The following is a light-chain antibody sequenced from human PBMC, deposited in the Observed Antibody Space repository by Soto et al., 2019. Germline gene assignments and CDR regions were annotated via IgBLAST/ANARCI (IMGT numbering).Light chain of an antibody. CDR1: SSDIGTYDH. CDR3: ISSTVSRSYV. Sequence: QSALTQPASVSGSPGQSITISCSGTSSDIGTYDHVAWFQQFPGKTPKLGVDSGSDRPAGVCDRFCVSKSGNTASLTIFGLQADDEADYYCISSTVSRSYVFGTGTKVTVL. J-gene: IGLJ1*01. CDR2: SGS. V-gene: IGLV2-14*01.